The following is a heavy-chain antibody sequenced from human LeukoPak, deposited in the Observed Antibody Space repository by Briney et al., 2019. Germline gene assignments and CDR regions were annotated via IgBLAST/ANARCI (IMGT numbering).Heavy chain of an antibody. Sequence: ASVRVSCKASGYTFTSYGISWVRQAPGQGRVWVGWISAYNGNTNYAQKLQGRVTMTTDTSTSTAYMELRSLRSDDTAVYYCARVVWEQWLSCLDYWGQGTLVTVSS. J-gene: IGHJ4*02. D-gene: IGHD6-19*01. CDR1: GYTFTSYG. CDR3: ARVVWEQWLSCLDY. CDR2: ISAYNGNT. V-gene: IGHV1-18*01.